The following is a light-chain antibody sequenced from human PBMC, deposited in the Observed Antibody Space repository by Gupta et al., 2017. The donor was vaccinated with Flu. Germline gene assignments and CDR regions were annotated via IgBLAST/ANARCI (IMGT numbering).Light chain of an antibody. CDR3: QPKYNFPWT. Sequence: PSSVSASVGDTVTITWRASQGISEWLDWYQQKPGKAPKLLMSAASRVESGVPTRFSGSGSGTEFTLTISRRQPEDFANYYCQPKYNFPWTFGQGTKVEIK. CDR2: AAS. CDR1: QGISEW. V-gene: IGKV1-12*01. J-gene: IGKJ1*01.